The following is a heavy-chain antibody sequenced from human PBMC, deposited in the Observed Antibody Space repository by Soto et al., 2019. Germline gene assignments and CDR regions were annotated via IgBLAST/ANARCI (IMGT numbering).Heavy chain of an antibody. CDR2: ISGSGGST. Sequence: PGGSLRLSCAASGFTFSSYAMSWVRQAPGKGLEWVSAISGSGGSTYYADSVKGRFTISRDTSKNTLYLQMNSLRAEDTAVYYCAKDLASIVGATKWGQGTLVTVSS. V-gene: IGHV3-23*01. D-gene: IGHD1-26*01. J-gene: IGHJ4*02. CDR1: GFTFSSYA. CDR3: AKDLASIVGATK.